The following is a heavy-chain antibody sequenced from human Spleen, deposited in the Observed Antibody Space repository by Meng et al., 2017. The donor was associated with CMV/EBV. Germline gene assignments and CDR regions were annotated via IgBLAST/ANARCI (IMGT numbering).Heavy chain of an antibody. Sequence: VQLVESGGGVVQPGRSLRLSCAASGFTFSSYAMHWVRQAPGKGLEWVAVISYDGSNKYYADSVKGRFTISRDNSKNTLYLQMNSLRAEDTAVYYCARDGSYWAQGTLVTVSS. CDR1: GFTFSSYA. D-gene: IGHD3-10*01. CDR3: ARDGSY. J-gene: IGHJ4*02. V-gene: IGHV3-30-3*01. CDR2: ISYDGSNK.